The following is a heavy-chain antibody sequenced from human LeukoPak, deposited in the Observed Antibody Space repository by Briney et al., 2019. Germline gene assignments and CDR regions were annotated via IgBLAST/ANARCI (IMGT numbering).Heavy chain of an antibody. CDR1: GYSFTSYW. Sequence: GESLKISCKGSGYSFTSYWIGWVRQAPGKGLEWVSAISGSGGSTYYADSVKGRFTISRDNSKNTLYLQMNSLRAEDTAVYYCAKDRGVGATYAGAFDYWGQGTLVTVSS. CDR2: ISGSGGST. J-gene: IGHJ4*02. CDR3: AKDRGVGATYAGAFDY. D-gene: IGHD1-26*01. V-gene: IGHV3-23*01.